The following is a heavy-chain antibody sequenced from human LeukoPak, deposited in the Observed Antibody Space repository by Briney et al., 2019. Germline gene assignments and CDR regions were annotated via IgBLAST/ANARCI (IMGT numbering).Heavy chain of an antibody. D-gene: IGHD2-15*01. J-gene: IGHJ4*02. CDR2: INPSGGST. Sequence: ASVKVSCKASGYTFTSYYMHWVRQAPGQGLEWMGIINPSGGSTSYAQKFQGRVTMTRDMSTSTVYMELSSLRSEDTAVYYCARASFRYCSGGSCYSIFDYWGQGTLVTVSS. CDR3: ARASFRYCSGGSCYSIFDY. V-gene: IGHV1-46*01. CDR1: GYTFTSYY.